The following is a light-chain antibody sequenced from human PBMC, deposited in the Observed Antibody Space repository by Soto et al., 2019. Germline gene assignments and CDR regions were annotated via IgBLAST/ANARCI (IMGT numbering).Light chain of an antibody. CDR3: QQSNSYPWT. CDR2: DAS. Sequence: DIQMTQSPSTLSASVGDRVTITCRASQSISSRLAWYQQKPGKAPKLLIYDASSFESGVPSRFSGRGSGTEFTLTISSQQPDDFATYYVQQSNSYPWTFGQGTKVDIK. V-gene: IGKV1-5*01. CDR1: QSISSR. J-gene: IGKJ1*01.